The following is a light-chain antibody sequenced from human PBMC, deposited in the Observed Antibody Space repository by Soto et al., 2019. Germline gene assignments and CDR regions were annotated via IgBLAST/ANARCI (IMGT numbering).Light chain of an antibody. CDR3: NSFTSRSTLI. CDR1: MRDIGAYNH. CDR2: EVR. Sequence: QSALTQPASVSGSPGQSITISCAGTMRDIGAYNHVSWYQQHPGKAPRLIISEVRNRPSGISHRFSASKSGNTASLTISGLQAEDEAHYYCNSFTSRSTLIFGAGTKLTVL. J-gene: IGLJ2*01. V-gene: IGLV2-14*03.